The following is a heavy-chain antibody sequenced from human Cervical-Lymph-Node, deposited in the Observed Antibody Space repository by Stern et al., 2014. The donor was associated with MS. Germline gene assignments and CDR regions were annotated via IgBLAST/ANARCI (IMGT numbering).Heavy chain of an antibody. CDR2: SYYSEKT. D-gene: IGHD1-26*01. CDR1: GGSVSRTSYY. J-gene: IGHJ3*02. CDR3: AKDSGTYSSDAFDI. Sequence: QLQLQESGPGLVRPSETLSLTCTVSGGSVSRTSYYWGWIRQPPGKGLEWIASSYYSEKTFYNPSLKSPVTISVDPQKTQFPLRRSSVTAADTAVYYCAKDSGTYSSDAFDIWGQGTMVTVSS. V-gene: IGHV4-39*02.